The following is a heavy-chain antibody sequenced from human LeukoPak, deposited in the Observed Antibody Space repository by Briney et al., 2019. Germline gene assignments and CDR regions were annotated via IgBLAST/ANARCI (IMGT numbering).Heavy chain of an antibody. V-gene: IGHV1-69*05. D-gene: IGHD2-8*01. J-gene: IGHJ6*03. CDR1: GGTFSSYA. CDR3: ARGAKYCTNGVCYQGAYHYYMDV. CDR2: IIPIFGTA. Sequence: SVKVSCKASGGTFSSYAISWVRQAPGQGLEWMGGIIPIFGTANYAQKFQGRVTIATDESTSTAYMELSSLRSEDTAVYYCARGAKYCTNGVCYQGAYHYYMDVWGKGTTVTVSS.